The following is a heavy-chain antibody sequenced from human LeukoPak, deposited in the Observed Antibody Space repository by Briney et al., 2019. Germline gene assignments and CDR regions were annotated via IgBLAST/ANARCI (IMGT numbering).Heavy chain of an antibody. CDR3: ARYPMTYCSSSSCTDY. CDR2: IYYSGRT. V-gene: IGHV4-59*08. CDR1: GGSISGDY. D-gene: IGHD2-2*01. J-gene: IGHJ4*02. Sequence: SESLSLTCTVSGGSISGDYWSWIRQSLQGLEWIGYIYYSGRTNYNPSLKSRVTISVDTSKNQFSLKLSSVTAADTAAYYCARYPMTYCSSSSCTDYWGQGTLVTVSS.